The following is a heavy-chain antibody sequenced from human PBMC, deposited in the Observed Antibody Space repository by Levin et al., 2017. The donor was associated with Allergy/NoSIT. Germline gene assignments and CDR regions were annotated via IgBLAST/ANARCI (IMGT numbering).Heavy chain of an antibody. CDR1: GYTFTSYY. CDR2: INPNFPAT. D-gene: IGHD2-2*01. V-gene: IGHV1-2*03. J-gene: IGHJ4*02. Sequence: LVASVKVSCQASGYTFTSYYIHWMRQAPGQGLEWMGWINPNFPATKYAQKFQGRVTMTRDTSITTAYMELSSLRSDDTAVYYCARAYCSSTNCLPGGYWGQGTLVTVSS. CDR3: ARAYCSSTNCLPGGY.